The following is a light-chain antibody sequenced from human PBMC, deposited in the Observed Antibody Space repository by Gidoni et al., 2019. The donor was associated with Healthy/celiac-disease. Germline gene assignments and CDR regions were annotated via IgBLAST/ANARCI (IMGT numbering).Light chain of an antibody. J-gene: IGKJ2*04. CDR2: KAS. V-gene: IGKV1-5*03. Sequence: DIQMTQSPSTLSASVGDRVTITCRASQSISRWLACYQQKQGKAPKLLIYKASSLESGVPSRFSGSGSGTEFTLTISSLQPDDFATYYCQQYNSYSSCSFGQGTKLEIK. CDR3: QQYNSYSSCS. CDR1: QSISRW.